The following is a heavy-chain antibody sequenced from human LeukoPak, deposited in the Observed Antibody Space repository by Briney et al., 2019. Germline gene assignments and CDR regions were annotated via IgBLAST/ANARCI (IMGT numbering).Heavy chain of an antibody. V-gene: IGHV4-34*01. CDR3: ARRYYGSGSPDPLFTGMDV. CDR2: INHSGST. J-gene: IGHJ6*02. CDR1: GFTFSSYA. Sequence: PGGSLRLSCAASGFTFSSYAMSWVRQPPGKGLEWIGEINHSGSTNYNPSLKSRVTISVDTSKNQFSLKLSSVTAADTAVYYCARRYYGSGSPDPLFTGMDVWGQGTTVTVSS. D-gene: IGHD3-10*01.